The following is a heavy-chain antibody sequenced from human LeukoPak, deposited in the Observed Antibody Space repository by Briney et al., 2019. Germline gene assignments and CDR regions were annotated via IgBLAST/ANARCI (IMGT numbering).Heavy chain of an antibody. CDR2: IYYSGST. Sequence: SETLSLTCTVSGGSISSYYWTWIRQPPGKGLEWIGSIYYSGSTNYNPSLKSRVTISVDTSKNQFSLKLSSVTAADTALYYCARENGYRYDYWGQGTLVTVSS. J-gene: IGHJ4*02. V-gene: IGHV4-59*01. D-gene: IGHD5-18*01. CDR1: GGSISSYY. CDR3: ARENGYRYDY.